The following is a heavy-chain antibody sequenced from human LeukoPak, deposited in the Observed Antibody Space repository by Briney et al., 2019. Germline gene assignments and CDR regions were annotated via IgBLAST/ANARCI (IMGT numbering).Heavy chain of an antibody. CDR1: GFTVSSNY. D-gene: IGHD3-10*01. CDR2: IYSGGST. Sequence: GGSLRLSCAASGFTVSSNYMSWVRQAPGEGLEWVSVIYSGGSTYYADSVKGRFTISRDNSKNTLYLQMNSLRAEDTAVYYCARDHITMVRGVIYDAFDIWGQGTMVTVSS. J-gene: IGHJ3*02. CDR3: ARDHITMVRGVIYDAFDI. V-gene: IGHV3-53*01.